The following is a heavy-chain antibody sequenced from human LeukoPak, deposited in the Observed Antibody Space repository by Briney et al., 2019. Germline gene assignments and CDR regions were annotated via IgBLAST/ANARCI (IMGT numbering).Heavy chain of an antibody. V-gene: IGHV3-66*02. CDR1: GFSVSSNY. CDR3: ARDKLGSGYSSDFDC. D-gene: IGHD6-19*01. Sequence: GGSLRLSCAASGFSVSSNYMNWVRQAPGMGLEWGSAIYTGGTTYYADSVKGRFTISRDNSKNTLYLQMNSLRAEDSAVYFCARDKLGSGYSSDFDCWGQGTLVTVSS. CDR2: IYTGGTT. J-gene: IGHJ4*02.